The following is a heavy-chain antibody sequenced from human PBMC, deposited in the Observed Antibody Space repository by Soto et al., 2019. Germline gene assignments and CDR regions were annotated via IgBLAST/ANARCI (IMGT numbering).Heavy chain of an antibody. CDR3: ARGGGVGVAGSAAFDM. CDR1: GYPVTAYY. Sequence: QLHLVQSGAVVKKPGASVTVSCSASGYPVTAYYMHWVRQAPGRGLEWMGGINPATGAAKYTQTFQGRVTMARDTSTSTVFMEMSRLTSEATAVFFWARGGGVGVAGSAAFDMWGQGTLVTVSS. J-gene: IGHJ3*02. V-gene: IGHV1-2*02. CDR2: INPATGAA. D-gene: IGHD3-3*01.